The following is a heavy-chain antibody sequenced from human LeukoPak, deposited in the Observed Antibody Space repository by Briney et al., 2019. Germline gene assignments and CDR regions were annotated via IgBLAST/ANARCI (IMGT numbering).Heavy chain of an antibody. CDR3: AREHYYDSSGPDY. V-gene: IGHV3-7*05. Sequence: PGGSLRLSCGASGFTFSSYWMSWVRQAPGKGLEWVANIKQDGTEKYYVDSVRGRFTISRDDARYSLYLQMNSLRAEDTAVYYCAREHYYDSSGPDYWGQGTLVTVSS. CDR1: GFTFSSYW. D-gene: IGHD3-22*01. CDR2: IKQDGTEK. J-gene: IGHJ4*02.